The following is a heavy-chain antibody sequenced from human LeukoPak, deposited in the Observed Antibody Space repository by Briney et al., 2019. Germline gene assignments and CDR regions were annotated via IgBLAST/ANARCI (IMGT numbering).Heavy chain of an antibody. CDR3: ARSRDSYYDYVWGSYFFPPPDY. CDR2: ISSSSSYV. D-gene: IGHD3-16*01. J-gene: IGHJ4*02. V-gene: IGHV3-21*01. Sequence: GGSLRLSCAASGFTFSSYSMNWVRQAPGKGLEWVSSISSSSSYVYYADSVKGRFTISRDNAKNSLYLQVNSLRAEDTAVYYCARSRDSYYDYVWGSYFFPPPDYWGQGTLVTVSS. CDR1: GFTFSSYS.